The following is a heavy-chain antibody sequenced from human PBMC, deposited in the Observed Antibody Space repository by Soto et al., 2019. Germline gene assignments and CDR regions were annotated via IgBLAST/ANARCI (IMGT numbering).Heavy chain of an antibody. CDR3: ARVGITMVRGSYNPIDP. CDR1: GYTFTSYG. D-gene: IGHD3-10*01. Sequence: SVKVSCKAAGYTFTSYGISWVRQAPVQGREWMGWISAYNGNTNYAQKLQGRVTMTTDTSTSTAYMELRRLRSDDTAVYYCARVGITMVRGSYNPIDPWGQGTLVTVSS. V-gene: IGHV1-18*01. CDR2: ISAYNGNT. J-gene: IGHJ5*02.